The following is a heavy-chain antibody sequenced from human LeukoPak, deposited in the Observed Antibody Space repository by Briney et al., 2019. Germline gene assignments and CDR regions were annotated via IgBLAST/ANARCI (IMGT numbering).Heavy chain of an antibody. V-gene: IGHV3-74*01. J-gene: IGHJ4*02. CDR1: TFTFSDYW. CDR3: ARDLMVGSPFDS. Sequence: GGSLRLSCAASTFTFSDYWMHWVRQAPGKGLVWVSRINSDGSGTRYADSVKGRFTISRDNAKNTLYLQMNSLTAEDTAAYYCARDLMVGSPFDSWGQGSLVTVSS. CDR2: INSDGSGT. D-gene: IGHD2-8*01.